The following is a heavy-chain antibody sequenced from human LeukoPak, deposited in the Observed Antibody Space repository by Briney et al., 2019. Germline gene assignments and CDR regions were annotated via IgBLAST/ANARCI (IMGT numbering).Heavy chain of an antibody. CDR3: AKDLFLYGSSGYPRCPAY. V-gene: IGHV3-30*18. CDR1: GFTFSSYG. J-gene: IGHJ4*02. CDR2: ISYDGSNQ. D-gene: IGHD3-22*01. Sequence: GGSLRLSCAASGFTFSSYGIHWVRRAPGKGLEWVAVISYDGSNQYHADSVKGRFTISRDNSKNTLYLQMNSLRAEDSAVYYCAKDLFLYGSSGYPRCPAYWGQGTLVTVSS.